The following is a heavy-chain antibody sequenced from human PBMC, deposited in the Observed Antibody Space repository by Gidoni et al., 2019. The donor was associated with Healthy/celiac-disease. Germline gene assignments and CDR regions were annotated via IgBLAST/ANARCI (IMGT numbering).Heavy chain of an antibody. J-gene: IGHJ6*02. CDR1: GGSISSSSYY. Sequence: QLQLQESGPGLVKPSETLSLTCTVSGGSISSSSYYWGWIRQPPGKGLEWIGSIYYSGSTYYHPSLKSRVTISVATSKNQFSLKLSSVTAADTAVYYCASVSGYIPYYYGMDVWGQGTTVTVSS. CDR2: IYYSGST. V-gene: IGHV4-39*01. CDR3: ASVSGYIPYYYGMDV. D-gene: IGHD3-3*01.